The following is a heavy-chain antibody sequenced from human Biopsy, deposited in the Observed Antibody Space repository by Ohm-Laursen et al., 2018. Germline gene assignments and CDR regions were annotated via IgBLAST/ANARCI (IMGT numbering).Heavy chain of an antibody. CDR3: TRAGGGKIYGL. CDR2: VHKSGNT. Sequence: TLSLTCTVSGASMNTGTYYWTWIRQNPATGLEWIGYVHKSGNTLYNPSLKSRLSISVDTSRNQFSLKLTSVTAADTALYYCTRAGGGKIYGLWGQGTLVTVSS. J-gene: IGHJ4*02. CDR1: GASMNTGTYY. V-gene: IGHV4-31*03. D-gene: IGHD3-16*01.